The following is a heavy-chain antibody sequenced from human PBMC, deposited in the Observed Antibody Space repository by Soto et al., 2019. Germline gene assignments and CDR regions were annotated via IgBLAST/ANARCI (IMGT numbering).Heavy chain of an antibody. CDR2: ISSSSSTI. V-gene: IGHV3-48*02. CDR3: ARANDLTGYYKYYYYYGMDV. J-gene: IGHJ6*02. Sequence: GGSLRLSCAASGLTFSSYSMNWVRQAPGKGLEWVSYISSSSSTIYYADSVKGRFTISRDNAKNSLYLQMNSLRDEDTAVYYFARANDLTGYYKYYYYYGMDVWGQGTTVTVSS. CDR1: GLTFSSYS. D-gene: IGHD3-9*01.